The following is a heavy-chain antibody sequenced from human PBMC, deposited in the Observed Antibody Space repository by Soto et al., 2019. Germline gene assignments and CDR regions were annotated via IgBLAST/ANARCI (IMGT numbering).Heavy chain of an antibody. V-gene: IGHV4-59*01. CDR3: ARVGYGGNYYFDY. CDR2: IYYSGST. D-gene: IGHD2-21*02. CDR1: GGSISSYY. J-gene: IGHJ4*02. Sequence: PSETLSLTCTVSGGSISSYYWSWIRQPPGKGLEWIGYIYYSGSTNYNPSLKSRVTISVDTSKNQFSLKLSSVTAADTAVYYCARVGYGGNYYFDYWGQGTLVTVSS.